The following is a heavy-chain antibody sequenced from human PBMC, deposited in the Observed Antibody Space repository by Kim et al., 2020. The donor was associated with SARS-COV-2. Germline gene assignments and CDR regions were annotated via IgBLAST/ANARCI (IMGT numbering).Heavy chain of an antibody. D-gene: IGHD3-10*01. Sequence: ASVKVSCKASGYTFTSYGISWVRQAPGQGLEWMGWISAYNGNTNYAQKLQGRVTMTTDTSTSTAYMELRSLRSDDTAVYYCARDYYGSGSLPLKPMDVWGQGTTVTVSS. J-gene: IGHJ6*02. V-gene: IGHV1-18*01. CDR1: GYTFTSYG. CDR2: ISAYNGNT. CDR3: ARDYYGSGSLPLKPMDV.